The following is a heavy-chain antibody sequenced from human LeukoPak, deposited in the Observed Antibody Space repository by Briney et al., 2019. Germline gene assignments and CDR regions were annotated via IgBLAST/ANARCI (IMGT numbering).Heavy chain of an antibody. Sequence: SETLSLTCTVSGGSISSYYWSWIRQPPGKGLEWMGYIYYSGSTNYNPSLKSRVTISVDTSKNQFSLKLSSVTAADTAVYYCASRRQSGDFDYWGQGTLVTVSS. CDR1: GGSISSYY. CDR2: IYYSGST. J-gene: IGHJ4*02. D-gene: IGHD6-6*01. V-gene: IGHV4-59*01. CDR3: ASRRQSGDFDY.